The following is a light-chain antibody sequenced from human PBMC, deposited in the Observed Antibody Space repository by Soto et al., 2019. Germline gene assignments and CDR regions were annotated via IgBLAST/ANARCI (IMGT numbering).Light chain of an antibody. CDR1: SSDVGGYNY. CDR3: NSYISSGTLV. Sequence: QSALTQPASVSGSPGQSITISCTGTSSDVGGYNYVSWYQQHPGKAPKLMIYEVSNRPSGVSICFSGSKSVNTASLTISGLKAEDEADYFCNSYISSGTLVFGTGTKLTGL. J-gene: IGLJ1*01. CDR2: EVS. V-gene: IGLV2-14*01.